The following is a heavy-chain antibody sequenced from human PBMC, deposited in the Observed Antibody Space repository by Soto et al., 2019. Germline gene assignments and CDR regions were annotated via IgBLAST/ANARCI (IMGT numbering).Heavy chain of an antibody. CDR3: ARGLQGFDY. CDR1: GFSLTVYS. J-gene: IGHJ4*02. Sequence: QVQLVESGGGVVQPGRSLRLSCRISGFSLTVYSMNWVRQAPAKGLEWVAVIQPDGVTKNYADSVRGRFVISGDNSKNTLYLEMDSLTPEDTAVYYCARGLQGFDYWGQGTLVTVSS. CDR2: IQPDGVTK. V-gene: IGHV3-30*09.